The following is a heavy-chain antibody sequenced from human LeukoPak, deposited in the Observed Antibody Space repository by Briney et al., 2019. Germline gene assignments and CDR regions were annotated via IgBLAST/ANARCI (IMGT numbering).Heavy chain of an antibody. J-gene: IGHJ4*02. V-gene: IGHV3-7*01. CDR1: EFTFSAFW. Sequence: GGSLRLSCAASEFTFSAFWMTWVRQAPGKGLEWVANIKQDGSDKYYVDSVKGRLTISRDNAENSLYLHMNSLRAEDTAVYYCAKVFAVGGSPIYYFDYWGQGTLVTVSS. D-gene: IGHD1-26*01. CDR2: IKQDGSDK. CDR3: AKVFAVGGSPIYYFDY.